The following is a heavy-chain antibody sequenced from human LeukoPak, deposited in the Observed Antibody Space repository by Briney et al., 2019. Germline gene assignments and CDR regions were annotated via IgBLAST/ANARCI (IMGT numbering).Heavy chain of an antibody. Sequence: GGSLRLSCVASGFNLSGHWMHWVRQAPGKGLVWVSRINSDESTTVYADSVKGRFTISRDNAKNTLYLQMNSLTAEDTAVYYCARSVWFDPWGQGTLVSVSS. V-gene: IGHV3-74*01. J-gene: IGHJ5*02. CDR2: INSDESTT. CDR1: GFNLSGHW. CDR3: ARSVWFDP.